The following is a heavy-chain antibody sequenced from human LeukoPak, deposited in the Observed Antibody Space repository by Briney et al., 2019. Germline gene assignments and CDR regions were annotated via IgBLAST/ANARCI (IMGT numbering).Heavy chain of an antibody. CDR2: IIPIFGTA. CDR3: ARDRGPYSSGWYNFDY. CDR1: GGTFSSYA. V-gene: IGHV1-69*13. D-gene: IGHD6-19*01. J-gene: IGHJ4*02. Sequence: ASVKVSCKASGGTFSSYAISWVRQAPGQGLEWMGGIIPIFGTANYAHKFQGRVTITADESTSTAYMELSSLRSEDTAVYYCARDRGPYSSGWYNFDYWGQGTLVTVSS.